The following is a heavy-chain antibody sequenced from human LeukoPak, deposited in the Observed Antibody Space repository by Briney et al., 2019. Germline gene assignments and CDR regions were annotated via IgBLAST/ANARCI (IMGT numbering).Heavy chain of an antibody. CDR2: IYTSGST. D-gene: IGHD3-16*01. Sequence: PSETLSLTCTVSGGSISSGSYYWSWIRQPAGKGLEWIGRIYTSGSTNYNPSLKSRVTISIDTSKNQFSLRLSSVTAADTAVYYCARAPGLSPFGAFDIWGQGTMVTVSS. CDR1: GGSISSGSYY. CDR3: ARAPGLSPFGAFDI. J-gene: IGHJ3*02. V-gene: IGHV4-61*02.